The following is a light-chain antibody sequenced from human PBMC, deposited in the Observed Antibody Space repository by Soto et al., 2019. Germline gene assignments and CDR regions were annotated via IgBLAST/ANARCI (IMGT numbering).Light chain of an antibody. CDR2: SNN. CDR1: TSNIGSNT. J-gene: IGLJ2*01. CDR3: AAWDDSLNGVV. Sequence: QPVLTQPPSASGTPGQRVTISCSGSTSNIGSNTANWYQQLPGTAPKLLIYSNNQRPSGVPDRFSGSKSGTSASLAISGLQSEDEAVYYCAAWDDSLNGVVFGGGTKLTVL. V-gene: IGLV1-44*01.